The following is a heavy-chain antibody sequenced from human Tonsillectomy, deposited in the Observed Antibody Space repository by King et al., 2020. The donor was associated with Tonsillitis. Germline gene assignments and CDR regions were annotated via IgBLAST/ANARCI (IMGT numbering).Heavy chain of an antibody. CDR3: AKVPPRSRIPYYSGD. J-gene: IGHJ4*02. Sequence: VQLVESGGGLVQPGGSLRLSCTASGFIFSNYAMSWVRQAPGKGLEWVSAVSPSGSTTYYADSVKGRFTISRDNSKNTLYLQMNSLRAADTAVYYCAKVPPRSRIPYYSGDWGQGTLVTVSS. CDR2: VSPSGSTT. CDR1: GFIFSNYA. V-gene: IGHV3-23*04. D-gene: IGHD3-16*01.